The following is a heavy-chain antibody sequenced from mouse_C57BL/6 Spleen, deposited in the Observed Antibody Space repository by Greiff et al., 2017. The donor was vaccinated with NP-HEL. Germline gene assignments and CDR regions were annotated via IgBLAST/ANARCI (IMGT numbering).Heavy chain of an antibody. CDR2: IYPGDGDT. Sequence: QVQLQQSGPELVKPGASVKISCKASGYAFSSSWMNWVKQRPGKGLEWIGRIYPGDGDTNYNGKFKGKATLTADKSSSTAYMQLSSLTSEDSAVYFCATYGYEGWYFDVWGTGTTVTVSS. CDR1: GYAFSSSW. J-gene: IGHJ1*03. V-gene: IGHV1-82*01. CDR3: ATYGYEGWYFDV. D-gene: IGHD2-2*01.